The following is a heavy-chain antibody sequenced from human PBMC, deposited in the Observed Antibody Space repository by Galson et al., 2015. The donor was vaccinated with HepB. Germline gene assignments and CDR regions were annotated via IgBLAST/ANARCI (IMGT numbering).Heavy chain of an antibody. Sequence: SLRLSCAASGFTFSSYWMSWVRQAPGKGLEWVANIKQDGSEKYYVDSVKGRFTISRDNAKNSLYLQMNSLRAEDTAVYYCARSAGDFWSGYPDYWGQGTLVTVSS. CDR1: GFTFSSYW. D-gene: IGHD3-3*01. CDR2: IKQDGSEK. CDR3: ARSAGDFWSGYPDY. J-gene: IGHJ4*02. V-gene: IGHV3-7*01.